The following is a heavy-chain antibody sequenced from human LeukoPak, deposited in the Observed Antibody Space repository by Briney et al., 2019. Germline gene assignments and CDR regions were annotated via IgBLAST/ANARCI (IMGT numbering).Heavy chain of an antibody. Sequence: PGRSLRLSCAASGLTFSNYWMDWVRQAPGKGLEWVANIKQDGSEKNYVDSVKGRFIISRDNAKNSLYLQMNTLRADDTAVYYSARDGFGTGSNWGQGTLVTVSS. CDR2: IKQDGSEK. CDR1: GLTFSNYW. V-gene: IGHV3-7*03. D-gene: IGHD3-16*01. CDR3: ARDGFGTGSN. J-gene: IGHJ4*02.